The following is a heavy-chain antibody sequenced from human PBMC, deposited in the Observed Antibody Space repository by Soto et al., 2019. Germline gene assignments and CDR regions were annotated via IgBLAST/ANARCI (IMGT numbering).Heavy chain of an antibody. CDR2: SYYSGST. J-gene: IGHJ6*02. D-gene: IGHD4-17*01. V-gene: IGHV4-30-4*01. CDR3: ARVLSRYGGNHYNYYGMDA. Sequence: SETLSLTCTVSGGSISSGDYYWSWIRQPPGKGLEWIGYSYYSGSTYYNPSLKSRVTIPVDTSKNQFSLKLSAVTAANTAVYYCARVLSRYGGNHYNYYGMDAWGQGTTVTVSS. CDR1: GGSISSGDYY.